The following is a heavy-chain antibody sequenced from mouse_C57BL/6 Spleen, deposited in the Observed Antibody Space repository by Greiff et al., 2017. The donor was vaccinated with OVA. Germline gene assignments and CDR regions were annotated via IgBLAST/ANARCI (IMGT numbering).Heavy chain of an antibody. CDR3: VRQDGYYWYFDV. J-gene: IGHJ1*03. CDR2: IRSKSNNYAI. D-gene: IGHD2-3*01. CDR1: GFSFNTYA. Sequence: VQLVESGGGLVQPKGSLKLSCAASGFSFNTYAMNWVRQAPGKGLEWVARIRSKSNNYAIYYADSVKDRFTISRDDSESMLYLQMNNLKTEDTAMYYCVRQDGYYWYFDVWGTGTTVTVSS. V-gene: IGHV10-1*01.